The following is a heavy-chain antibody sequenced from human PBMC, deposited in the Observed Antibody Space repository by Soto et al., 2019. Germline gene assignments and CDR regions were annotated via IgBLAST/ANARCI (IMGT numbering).Heavy chain of an antibody. Sequence: EVQLVESGGGLVKPGGSLRLSFAASGFTFSSYSMNWVRQAPGKGLEWVSTISSRNNDMYYVDSVKGRFTISRDNARNSVYLQMNSLRADDTAVYYCARDVNGGFCGAWGQGTLVTVSS. CDR1: GFTFSSYS. J-gene: IGHJ5*02. V-gene: IGHV3-21*01. CDR2: ISSRNNDM. D-gene: IGHD2-21*01. CDR3: ARDVNGGFCGA.